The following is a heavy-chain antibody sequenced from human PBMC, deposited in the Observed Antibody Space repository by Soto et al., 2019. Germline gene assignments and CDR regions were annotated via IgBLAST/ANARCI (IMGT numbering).Heavy chain of an antibody. CDR3: ARDVRLLDY. CDR1: GFTFSTYS. J-gene: IGHJ4*02. Sequence: EVQLVESGGGLVPPGGSLRLSCAASGFTFSTYSMNWVRQAPGKGLEWVSFISSTGETTYYADSVKGRLTISRDNAKNSLFLQMNSLTAEDTAVYYCARDVRLLDYWGQGTLVTVSS. D-gene: IGHD1-26*01. CDR2: ISSTGETT. V-gene: IGHV3-48*01.